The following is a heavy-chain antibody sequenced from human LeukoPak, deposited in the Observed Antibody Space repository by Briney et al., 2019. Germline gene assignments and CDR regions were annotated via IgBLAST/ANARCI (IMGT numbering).Heavy chain of an antibody. D-gene: IGHD3-10*01. J-gene: IGHJ4*02. Sequence: GGSLRLSCVASGFTFSRYWMSWGRQAPGKGLEWVANINLDGGKKYHVDSVKGRFTISRDNAQNSLYLQMNSLRVEDTAVYYCARDETGGHFENWGQGTLVTVSS. CDR1: GFTFSRYW. CDR3: ARDETGGHFEN. V-gene: IGHV3-7*01. CDR2: INLDGGKK.